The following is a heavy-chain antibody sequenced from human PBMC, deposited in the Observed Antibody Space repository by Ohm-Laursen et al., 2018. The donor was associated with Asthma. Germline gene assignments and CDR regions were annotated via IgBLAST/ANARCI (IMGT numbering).Heavy chain of an antibody. CDR3: ARASGGYYIDY. Sequence: SLRLSCAASGFTFDDYAMHWVRQAPGKGLEWVSGISWNSGSIGYADSVKGRFTISRDNAKNSLYLQMNGLRAEDTAVYYCARASGGYYIDYWGQGTLVTVSS. V-gene: IGHV3-9*01. J-gene: IGHJ4*02. D-gene: IGHD1-26*01. CDR1: GFTFDDYA. CDR2: ISWNSGSI.